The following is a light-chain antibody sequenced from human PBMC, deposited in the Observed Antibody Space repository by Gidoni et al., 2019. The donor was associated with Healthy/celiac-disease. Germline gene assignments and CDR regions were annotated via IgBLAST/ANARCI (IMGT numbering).Light chain of an antibody. J-gene: IGLJ2*01. CDR3: CSYAGSYTLV. CDR2: DFS. V-gene: IGLV2-11*01. Sequence: SALTQPRSVSGSPGQSVTISFTGTSSDVSGYNYVPWCHRHPGTAPTLMIYDFSKRPSGVPDRFSGSKSGNTASLTIAGLQAAAEADYYCCSYAGSYTLVFGGGTKLTVL. CDR1: SSDVSGYNY.